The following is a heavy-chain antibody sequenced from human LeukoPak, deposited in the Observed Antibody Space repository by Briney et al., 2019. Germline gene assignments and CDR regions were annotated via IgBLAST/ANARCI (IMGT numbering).Heavy chain of an antibody. Sequence: SETLSLPCTVSGGSIRSSSYYWGWIRQPPGKGLEWIGSIYYSGSTYYNPSLKSRVTISVDTSKNQFSLKLSSVTAADTAVYYCARHLAVSRYAFDIWGQGTMVTVSS. CDR1: GGSIRSSSYY. CDR2: IYYSGST. J-gene: IGHJ3*02. CDR3: ARHLAVSRYAFDI. V-gene: IGHV4-39*01. D-gene: IGHD6-19*01.